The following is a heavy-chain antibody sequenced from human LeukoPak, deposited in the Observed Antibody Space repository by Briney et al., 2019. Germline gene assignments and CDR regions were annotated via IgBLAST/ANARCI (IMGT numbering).Heavy chain of an antibody. CDR2: IYYSGST. V-gene: IGHV4-59*08. J-gene: IGHJ2*01. CDR1: GGSISSYY. CDR3: TAASGSYWYFDL. D-gene: IGHD6-13*01. Sequence: ADTLSLTCTVSGGSISSYYWSWIRQPPGKGLEWIGFIYYSGSTNYNPSLKSRLTISVDTSKSQFSLRLSSVTAADTAVYYCTAASGSYWYFDLWGRGTLVTASA.